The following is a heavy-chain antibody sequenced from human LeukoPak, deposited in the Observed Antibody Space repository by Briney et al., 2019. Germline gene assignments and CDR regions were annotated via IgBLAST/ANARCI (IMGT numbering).Heavy chain of an antibody. D-gene: IGHD3-3*01. CDR2: INAGNGNT. CDR3: AREGSITTHRLFDY. Sequence: ASVTVSCTASGYTFTSYAMHWVRQAPGQRLEWMGWINAGNGNTKYSQKFQGRVTITRDTSASTAYMELSSLRPEDTAVYYCAREGSITTHRLFDYWGQGTLVTVSS. V-gene: IGHV1-3*01. J-gene: IGHJ4*02. CDR1: GYTFTSYA.